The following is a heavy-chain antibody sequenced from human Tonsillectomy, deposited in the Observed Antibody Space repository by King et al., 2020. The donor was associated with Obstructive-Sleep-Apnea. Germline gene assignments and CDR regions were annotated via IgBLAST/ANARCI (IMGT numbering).Heavy chain of an antibody. D-gene: IGHD3-9*01. J-gene: IGHJ4*02. Sequence: VQLVESGGGLVQPGGSLRLSCAASGFTFSSYAMSWVRQAPGKVLEWVSAISGSGGSTYYADSVKGRFTISRDNSKNTLYQQRNSLRAEDTAVYYCANLDYDILTGYLSPPFDYWGQGTLVTVSS. CDR1: GFTFSSYA. V-gene: IGHV3-23*04. CDR2: ISGSGGST. CDR3: ANLDYDILTGYLSPPFDY.